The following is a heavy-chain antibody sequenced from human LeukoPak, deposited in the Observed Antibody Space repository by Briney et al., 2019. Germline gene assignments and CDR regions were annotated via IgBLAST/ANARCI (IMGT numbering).Heavy chain of an antibody. Sequence: PGGSLRLSCAASGFTFSSHAMSWVRQAPGKGLEWVSAISASGDGIYYADSVKGRFTMSRDNSKDTLYLQMNSLRADDTAVYYCAKTTGGAAGNRVFDHWGQGALVTVSS. V-gene: IGHV3-23*01. CDR3: AKTTGGAAGNRVFDH. J-gene: IGHJ4*02. CDR2: ISASGDGI. CDR1: GFTFSSHA. D-gene: IGHD6-13*01.